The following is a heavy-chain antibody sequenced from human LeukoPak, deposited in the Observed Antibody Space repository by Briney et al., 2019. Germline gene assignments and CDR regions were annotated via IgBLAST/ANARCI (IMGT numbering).Heavy chain of an antibody. CDR3: ASLRSTRWAITLETFDY. V-gene: IGHV3-66*01. D-gene: IGHD2-21*01. Sequence: PGGSLRLSCAASGFTVSSNYMSWVRQAPGKGLEWVSVIYSGGSTYYADSVKGRFTISRDNSENTLYLQMNSLRAEDTAVYYCASLRSTRWAITLETFDYWGQGTLVTVSS. CDR2: IYSGGST. J-gene: IGHJ4*02. CDR1: GFTVSSNY.